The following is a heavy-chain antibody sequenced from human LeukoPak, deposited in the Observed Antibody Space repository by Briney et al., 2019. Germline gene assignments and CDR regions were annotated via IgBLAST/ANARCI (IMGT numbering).Heavy chain of an antibody. CDR3: AKDRQQLANLDY. V-gene: IGHV3-23*01. CDR1: GFTFGSYA. Sequence: GGSVRLSCAASGFTFGSYAMSWVRQAPGKGLEWVSGISAGGGSTYYTDSVKGRFSISRNNSKNTLYLHMSSLRAEDTAIYYWAKDRQQLANLDYWGQGTLVTVSS. J-gene: IGHJ4*02. D-gene: IGHD6-13*01. CDR2: ISAGGGST.